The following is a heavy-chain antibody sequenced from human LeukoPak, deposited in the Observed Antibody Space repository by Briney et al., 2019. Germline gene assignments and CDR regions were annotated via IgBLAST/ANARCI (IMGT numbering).Heavy chain of an antibody. CDR1: GFTFSSYE. J-gene: IGHJ5*02. Sequence: GGSLRLSCAASGFTFSSYEMNWVRQAPGKGLEWVSYISSSGSTIYYADSVKGRFTISRDNVKNSLYLQMNSLRAEDTAVYYCAREPPPYYYDSSGYYPMSSWGQGTLVTVSS. V-gene: IGHV3-48*03. D-gene: IGHD3-22*01. CDR2: ISSSGSTI. CDR3: AREPPPYYYDSSGYYPMSS.